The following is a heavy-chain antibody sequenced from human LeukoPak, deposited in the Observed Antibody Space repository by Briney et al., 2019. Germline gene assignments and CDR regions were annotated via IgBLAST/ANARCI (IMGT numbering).Heavy chain of an antibody. D-gene: IGHD5-18*01. CDR3: AQIYTYGSSQFDY. CDR2: ISSSGSTI. Sequence: GGSLRLSCAASGFTFSNYEMNWVRQAQGKGLEWASYISSSGSTIYYADSVKGRFTISRDNAKNSLYLQMNSLRAEDTAVYYCAQIYTYGSSQFDYWGQGTLVTVSS. V-gene: IGHV3-48*03. J-gene: IGHJ4*02. CDR1: GFTFSNYE.